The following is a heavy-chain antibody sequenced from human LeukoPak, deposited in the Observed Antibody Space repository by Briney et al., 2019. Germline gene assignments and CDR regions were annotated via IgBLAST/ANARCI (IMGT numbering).Heavy chain of an antibody. CDR3: AKAIYSSSSLDY. D-gene: IGHD6-6*01. CDR1: GFTFSSYG. V-gene: IGHV3-30*02. Sequence: PGGSLRLSCAASGFTFSSYGMHWVRQAPGKGLEWVAFIRYDGSNKYYADSVKGRFTISRDNSKNTLYLQMNSLRAEDTAVYYCAKAIYSSSSLDYWGQGTLVTVSS. J-gene: IGHJ4*02. CDR2: IRYDGSNK.